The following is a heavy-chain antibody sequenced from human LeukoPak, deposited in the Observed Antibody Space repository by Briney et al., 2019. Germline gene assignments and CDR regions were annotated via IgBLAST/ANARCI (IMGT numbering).Heavy chain of an antibody. CDR3: AREAAYYYDSSGYFDY. CDR2: IYYSGST. Sequence: SETLSLTCTVSGGSISSSSYYWGWIRQPPGKGLEWIGGIYYSGSTYYNPSLKSRVTISVDTSKNQFSLKLSPVTAADTAVYYCAREAAYYYDSSGYFDYWGQGTLVTVSS. D-gene: IGHD3-22*01. V-gene: IGHV4-39*07. CDR1: GGSISSSSYY. J-gene: IGHJ4*02.